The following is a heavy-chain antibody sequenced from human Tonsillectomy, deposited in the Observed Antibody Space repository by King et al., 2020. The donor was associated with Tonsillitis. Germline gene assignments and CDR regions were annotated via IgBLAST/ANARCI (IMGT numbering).Heavy chain of an antibody. J-gene: IGHJ4*02. CDR3: AREFLASDDSSSWYEPFDY. V-gene: IGHV3-30*04. CDR2: ISYDGSNK. CDR1: GFTFSRYL. Sequence: QLVQSGGGVVQPGRFLRLSCAASGFTFSRYLMHWVRQAPGKGLEWVAVISYDGSNKYYADSVKGRFTISRDNSKNTLFLQMSSLRVEDTAVYYCAREFLASDDSSSWYEPFDYWAREPWSASPQ. D-gene: IGHD6-13*01.